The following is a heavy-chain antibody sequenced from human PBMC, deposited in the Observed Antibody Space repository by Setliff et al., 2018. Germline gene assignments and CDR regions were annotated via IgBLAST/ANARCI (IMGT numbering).Heavy chain of an antibody. J-gene: IGHJ6*03. CDR2: KYYSGST. D-gene: IGHD3-22*01. CDR1: GASISSYY. V-gene: IGHV4-59*08. Sequence: ASETLSLTCSVSGASISSYYWSWIRQPPGKGLEWIGYKYYSGSTNSNPSLKSRVTISVDTSKNQFSLKLSSVTAADTAVYYCARWRVRDSGYYPRLSYMDVWGKGTTVTVSS. CDR3: ARWRVRDSGYYPRLSYMDV.